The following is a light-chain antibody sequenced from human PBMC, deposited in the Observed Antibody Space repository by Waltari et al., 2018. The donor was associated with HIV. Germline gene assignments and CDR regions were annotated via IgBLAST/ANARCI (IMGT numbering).Light chain of an antibody. CDR3: SSYTTRSTVI. CDR1: STDVGHYDY. Sequence: QSALTQRASVSGSPGQSITISCTGTSTDVGHYDYVSWYRQHPGKAPKLIIYEGSKRPSGVSNRFSGSKSVNTASLTISGLQAEDEADYYCSSYTTRSTVIFGGGTKLTVL. CDR2: EGS. V-gene: IGLV2-14*01. J-gene: IGLJ2*01.